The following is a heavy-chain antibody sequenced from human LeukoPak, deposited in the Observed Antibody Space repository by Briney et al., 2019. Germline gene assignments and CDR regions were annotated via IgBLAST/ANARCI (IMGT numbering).Heavy chain of an antibody. J-gene: IGHJ4*02. CDR3: ARDATNSGYSSSWYGAFDF. Sequence: GGSLRLSCAASGFTVSSNYMSWVRQAPGKGLEWVSVIYSGGSTYYADSVKGRFTISRDNSKNTLYLQMNSLRAEDTAVYYCARDATNSGYSSSWYGAFDFWGQGTLVTVSS. CDR2: IYSGGST. CDR1: GFTVSSNY. V-gene: IGHV3-66*01. D-gene: IGHD6-13*01.